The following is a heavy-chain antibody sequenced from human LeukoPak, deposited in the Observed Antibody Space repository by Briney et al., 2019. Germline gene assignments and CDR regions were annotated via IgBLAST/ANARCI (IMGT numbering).Heavy chain of an antibody. Sequence: PSEALSLTCTVSGDSISSTNFYWGWIRQPPGKGLEWIGSIYNTGSTYYNPSLKSRVTISVDSSKNQFSLILNSVTAADTAVYYCAKAPGHTTPLPGASNRAYYLDSWGQGTLVTVSS. CDR3: AKAPGHTTPLPGASNRAYYLDS. CDR2: IYNTGST. J-gene: IGHJ4*02. CDR1: GDSISSTNFY. V-gene: IGHV4-39*07. D-gene: IGHD1-1*01.